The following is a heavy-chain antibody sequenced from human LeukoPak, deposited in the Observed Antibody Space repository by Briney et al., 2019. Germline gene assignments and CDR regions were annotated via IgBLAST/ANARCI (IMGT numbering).Heavy chain of an antibody. D-gene: IGHD1-26*01. CDR1: GSTVSLNY. V-gene: IGHV3-53*01. Sequence: SGGPLRLSCAAPGSTVSLNYMSWVRQSPGKGLEWVSVIYSGGSTYYTDSVKGRFTISRDNSKNTLYLQMNSLRAEDTAVYYCARKQWELGAFDIWGQGTMVTVSS. CDR2: IYSGGST. CDR3: ARKQWELGAFDI. J-gene: IGHJ3*02.